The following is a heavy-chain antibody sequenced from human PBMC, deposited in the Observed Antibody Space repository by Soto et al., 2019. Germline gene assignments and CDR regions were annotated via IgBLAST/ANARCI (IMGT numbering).Heavy chain of an antibody. CDR1: GGSISSYY. D-gene: IGHD4-17*01. J-gene: IGHJ4*02. V-gene: IGHV4-59*01. Sequence: SETLSLTCTVSGGSISSYYWSWIRQPPGKGLEWIGYIYYSGSTNYNPSLKSRVTISVDTSKNQFSLKLSSVAAADTAVYYCARSYGIGVTTDYWGQGTLVTVSS. CDR2: IYYSGST. CDR3: ARSYGIGVTTDY.